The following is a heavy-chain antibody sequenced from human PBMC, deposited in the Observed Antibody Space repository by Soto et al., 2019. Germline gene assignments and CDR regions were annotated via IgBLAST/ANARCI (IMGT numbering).Heavy chain of an antibody. CDR3: AKGFIVAATTPEFDY. CDR1: GFTFTTYA. CDR2: VTDSGGKT. Sequence: EVQLLESGGGLVQPGGSLRLSCAASGFTFTTYAMSWVRQAPGKGLEWVSGVTDSGGKTYYADSVTGRFTISRDNSKNTLYLQMNSLRAEAAAVYYCAKGFIVAATTPEFDYWGQGTLVTVSS. V-gene: IGHV3-23*01. J-gene: IGHJ4*02. D-gene: IGHD1-26*01.